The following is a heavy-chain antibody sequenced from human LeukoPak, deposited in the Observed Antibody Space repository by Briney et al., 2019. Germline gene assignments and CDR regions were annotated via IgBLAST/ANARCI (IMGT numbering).Heavy chain of an antibody. J-gene: IGHJ4*02. D-gene: IGHD3-16*01. Sequence: PSGGSLRLSCSASGFTFSSYAMDWVRQAPGKGLEYVSTISSNGGSTYYADSVKGRFTISRDDSKNTLYLRMSSLRAEDTAVYYCVKEGDYGYYFDYWGQGTLVTVSS. CDR2: ISSNGGST. CDR3: VKEGDYGYYFDY. CDR1: GFTFSSYA. V-gene: IGHV3-64D*06.